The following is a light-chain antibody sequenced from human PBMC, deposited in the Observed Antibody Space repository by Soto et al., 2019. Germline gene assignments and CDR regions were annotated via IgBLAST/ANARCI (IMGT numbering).Light chain of an antibody. CDR3: AAWDDSLNGEVV. CDR2: STN. V-gene: IGLV1-44*01. Sequence: QPVLTQPPSASGTPGQRVTISCSGSSSNIGSNSVNWYQQVPGSAPKLLIYSTNQRPSGVPDRFSGSKSDTSASLAISGLQSEDEGDYYCAAWDDSLNGEVVFGGGTQLTVL. J-gene: IGLJ2*01. CDR1: SSNIGSNS.